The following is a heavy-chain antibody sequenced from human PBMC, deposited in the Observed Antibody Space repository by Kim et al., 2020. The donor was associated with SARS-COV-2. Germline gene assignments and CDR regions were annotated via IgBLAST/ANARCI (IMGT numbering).Heavy chain of an antibody. CDR2: INAGNGNT. D-gene: IGHD3-16*02. J-gene: IGHJ3*02. V-gene: IGHV1-3*01. CDR3: ARIIIKYYDYIWGSYRGAFDI. CDR1: GYTFTSYA. Sequence: ASVKVSCKASGYTFTSYAMHWVRQAPGQRLEWMGWINAGNGNTKYSQKFQGRVTITRDTSASTAYMELSSLRSEDTAVYYCARIIIKYYDYIWGSYRGAFDIWGQGTMVTVSS.